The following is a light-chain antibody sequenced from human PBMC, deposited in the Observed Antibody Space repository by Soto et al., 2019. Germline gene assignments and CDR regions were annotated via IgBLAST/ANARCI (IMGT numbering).Light chain of an antibody. V-gene: IGKV2-28*01. J-gene: IGKJ2*01. CDR2: LG. CDR1: QSLLHSNGYNY. CDR3: MEALQTSSYT. Sequence: DIVLTQSPLSLSVTPGEPASISCRSSQSLLHSNGYNYLDWYLQKPGQSPQLLIYLGFTLKISRVEAEDVGVYYCMEALQTSSYTFGQGTKLEIK.